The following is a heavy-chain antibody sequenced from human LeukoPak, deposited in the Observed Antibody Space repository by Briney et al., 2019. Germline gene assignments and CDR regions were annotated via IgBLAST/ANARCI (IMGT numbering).Heavy chain of an antibody. Sequence: GGSLRLSCAASGFTFSSYAMSWVRQAPGKGLEWVSVISGSGGITDYADSVKGRFTISRDNSKNTLYLQMNSLRAEDTAIYYCAKAGTYYFDYWGQGTLVPVSS. CDR1: GFTFSSYA. D-gene: IGHD3-10*01. CDR3: AKAGTYYFDY. CDR2: ISGSGGIT. V-gene: IGHV3-23*01. J-gene: IGHJ4*02.